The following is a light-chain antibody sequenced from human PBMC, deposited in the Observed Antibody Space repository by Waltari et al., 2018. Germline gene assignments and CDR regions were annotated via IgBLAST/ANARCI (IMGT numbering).Light chain of an antibody. V-gene: IGLV2-8*01. J-gene: IGLJ1*01. Sequence: HSARTQPPSASGSPGPSVTIPCTGTRSDVGGYAYVSWYQQHPGKAPKLIISEVTKRPSGVPDRFSGSKSGNTASLTVSGLQADDEADYYCSSFAGSNNYVFGTGTKVTVL. CDR2: EVT. CDR3: SSFAGSNNYV. CDR1: RSDVGGYAY.